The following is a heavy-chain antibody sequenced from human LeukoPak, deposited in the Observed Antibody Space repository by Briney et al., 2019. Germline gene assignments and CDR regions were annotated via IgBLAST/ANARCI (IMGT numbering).Heavy chain of an antibody. J-gene: IGHJ6*03. CDR3: ARSTVTTFYLNYYYYMDV. CDR1: GFTFSSYS. V-gene: IGHV3-48*01. D-gene: IGHD4-11*01. Sequence: GGSLRLSCAASGFTFSSYSMNWVRQAPGKGLEWVSYISSSSTIYYADSVKGRFTISRDNAKNSLYLQMNSLRAEDTAVYYCARSTVTTFYLNYYYYMDVWGKGTTVTVSS. CDR2: ISSSSTI.